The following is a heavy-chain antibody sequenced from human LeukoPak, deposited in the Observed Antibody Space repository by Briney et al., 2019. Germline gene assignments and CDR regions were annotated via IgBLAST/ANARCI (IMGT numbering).Heavy chain of an antibody. CDR3: ASQSFARFDP. V-gene: IGHV3-23*01. Sequence: PGGSLRLSCAASGFTFSSYWMSWVRQAPGKGLEWVSVISGSGGSTYYADSVKGRFTISRDNSKNSLFLQMNSLRVEDTAVYYCASQSFARFDPWGQGTLVTVSS. J-gene: IGHJ5*02. D-gene: IGHD3-16*01. CDR2: ISGSGGST. CDR1: GFTFSSYW.